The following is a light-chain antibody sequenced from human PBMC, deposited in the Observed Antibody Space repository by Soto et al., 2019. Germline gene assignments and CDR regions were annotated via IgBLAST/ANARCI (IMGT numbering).Light chain of an antibody. V-gene: IGLV2-18*02. CDR2: DVS. CDR1: SSDVGRFNR. Sequence: HSALTQPPSVYGSPGQSVTISCTGTSSDVGRFNRVSWYQQAPGTAPKVIIFDVSNRPSGVPARFSGSKSGNTASLTIAGLAPEDESDYYCSSFTSITTLVFGGGTKLTVL. CDR3: SSFTSITTLV. J-gene: IGLJ2*01.